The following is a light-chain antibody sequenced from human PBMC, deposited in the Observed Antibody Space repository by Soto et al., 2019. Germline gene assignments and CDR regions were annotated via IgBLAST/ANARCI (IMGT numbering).Light chain of an antibody. CDR1: QSVTSDY. CDR3: QQYSSSPRT. V-gene: IGKV3-20*01. J-gene: IGKJ4*01. Sequence: EIVLPQSPGTLSLSPGERATLSCRASQSVTSDYLAWYQPTPGQPPRLLIYGASSRATGIPARFTGSGSGTDFSLIISELASEDFAVYYGQQYSSSPRTFGGGTRVEIK. CDR2: GAS.